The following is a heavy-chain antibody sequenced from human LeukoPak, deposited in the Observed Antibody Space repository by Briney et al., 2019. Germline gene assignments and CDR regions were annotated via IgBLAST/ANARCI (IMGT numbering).Heavy chain of an antibody. J-gene: IGHJ6*03. V-gene: IGHV3-9*01. CDR1: GFTFDDYA. CDR3: ARDGGYYTTAYYMDV. Sequence: GGSLRLSCAASGFTFDDYAMHWVRQAPGKGLEWVSGISWNSGSIGYADSVKGRFTISRDISKNILYLQMNSLRVEDTAVYYCARDGGYYTTAYYMDVWGKGTTVTVSS. CDR2: ISWNSGSI. D-gene: IGHD3-3*01.